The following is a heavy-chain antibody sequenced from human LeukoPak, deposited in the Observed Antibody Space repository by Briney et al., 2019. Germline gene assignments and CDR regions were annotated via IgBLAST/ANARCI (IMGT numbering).Heavy chain of an antibody. D-gene: IGHD3-3*01. CDR1: GGSVRRGNYY. Sequence: SQTLSLTCTVSGGSVRRGNYYWTWIRQPAGSGLEWIGRIYTSGTTDYNPSLRTRVTISIDASRNQFSLNLSSVNAADTAMYYCARHRSPLESFHHWGQGTLVTVSS. CDR2: IYTSGTT. V-gene: IGHV4-61*02. J-gene: IGHJ1*01. CDR3: ARHRSPLESFHH.